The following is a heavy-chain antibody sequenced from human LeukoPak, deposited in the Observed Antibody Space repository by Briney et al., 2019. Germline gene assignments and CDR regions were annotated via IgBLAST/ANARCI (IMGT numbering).Heavy chain of an antibody. V-gene: IGHV3-21*01. Sequence: GGSLRLSCAASGFTFSSYSMNWVRQAPGKGLEWVSSISSSSSYIYYADSVKGRFTISRDNAKNSLYLQMNSLRAEDTAVYYCAREMATKSYSFDYWGQGTLVTVSS. D-gene: IGHD5-24*01. J-gene: IGHJ4*02. CDR1: GFTFSSYS. CDR2: ISSSSSYI. CDR3: AREMATKSYSFDY.